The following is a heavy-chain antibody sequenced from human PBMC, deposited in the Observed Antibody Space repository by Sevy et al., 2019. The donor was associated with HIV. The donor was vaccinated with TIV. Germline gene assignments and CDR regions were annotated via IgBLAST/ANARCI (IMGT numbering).Heavy chain of an antibody. J-gene: IGHJ6*03. Sequence: GGSLRLSCAASGFTVSRYSMNWVRQAPGKGLEWVSYISSSSSTIYYADSVKGRFTISRDNAKNSLYLQMNSLRDEDTAVYYCARLSFPAYSSGIRGSRYYYMDVWGKGTTVTVSS. CDR2: ISSSSSTI. D-gene: IGHD6-19*01. CDR3: ARLSFPAYSSGIRGSRYYYMDV. V-gene: IGHV3-48*02. CDR1: GFTVSRYS.